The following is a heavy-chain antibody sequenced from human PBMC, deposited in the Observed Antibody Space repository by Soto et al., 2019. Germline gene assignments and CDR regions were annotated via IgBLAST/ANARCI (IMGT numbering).Heavy chain of an antibody. V-gene: IGHV4-34*01. Sequence: PSETLSLTCAVYGGSFSGYYWSWIRQPPGKGLEWIGEINHSGSTNYNPSLKSRVTISVDTSKNQFSLKLTSVTAADTAVYYCARVHIVTTMGFDYWAQGTLVTVSS. J-gene: IGHJ4*02. CDR1: GGSFSGYY. D-gene: IGHD5-12*01. CDR2: INHSGST. CDR3: ARVHIVTTMGFDY.